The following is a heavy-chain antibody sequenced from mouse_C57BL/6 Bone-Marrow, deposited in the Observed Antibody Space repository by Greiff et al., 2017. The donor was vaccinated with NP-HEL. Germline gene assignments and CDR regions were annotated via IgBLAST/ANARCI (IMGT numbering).Heavy chain of an antibody. CDR2: INPSNGGT. J-gene: IGHJ4*01. V-gene: IGHV1-53*01. D-gene: IGHD1-1*01. CDR3: ARGEVENYAMDY. Sequence: QVQLQQPGTELVKPGASVKLSCKASGYTFTSYWMHWVKQRPGQGLEWIGNINPSNGGTNYNEKFKSKATLTVDKSSSTHYMQLSSLTSEDSAVDYCARGEVENYAMDYWGQGTSVTVAS. CDR1: GYTFTSYW.